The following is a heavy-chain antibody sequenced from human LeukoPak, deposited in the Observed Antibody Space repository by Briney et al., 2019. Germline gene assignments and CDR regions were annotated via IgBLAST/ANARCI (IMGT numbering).Heavy chain of an antibody. V-gene: IGHV3-23*01. CDR3: ATRYCSSTSSFDS. D-gene: IGHD2-2*01. CDR2: ISSSGGST. Sequence: GGSLRLSCAASGFTFSSYAMSWVRQAPGKGLEWVSTISSSGGSTYYADAAKSRFTISRDNSKNTLYLQMNSLRDEDTAVYYCATRYCSSTSSFDSWGQGKLVTVSS. CDR1: GFTFSSYA. J-gene: IGHJ4*02.